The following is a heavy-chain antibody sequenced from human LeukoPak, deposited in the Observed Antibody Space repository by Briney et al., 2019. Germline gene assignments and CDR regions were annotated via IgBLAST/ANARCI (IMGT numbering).Heavy chain of an antibody. Sequence: GGSLRLSCAASGFTFSSYWMSWVRQAPGKGLEWVANIKQDGSEKYYVDSVKGRFTISRGNAKNSLYLQINSLRAEDTAVHYCARVYYRSYYMDVWGRGTTVTVSS. J-gene: IGHJ6*03. CDR3: ARVYYRSYYMDV. V-gene: IGHV3-7*01. D-gene: IGHD1-14*01. CDR1: GFTFSSYW. CDR2: IKQDGSEK.